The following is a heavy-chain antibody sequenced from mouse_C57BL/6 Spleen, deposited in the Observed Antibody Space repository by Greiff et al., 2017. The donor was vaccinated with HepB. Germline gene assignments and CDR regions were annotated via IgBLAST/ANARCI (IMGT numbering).Heavy chain of an antibody. D-gene: IGHD1-1*02. CDR1: GYTFTSYG. CDR3: ARYGDFGYFDY. V-gene: IGHV1-81*01. J-gene: IGHJ2*01. CDR2: IYPRSGNT. Sequence: QVQLQQSGAELARPGASVKLSCKASGYTFTSYGISWVKQRTGQGLEWIGEIYPRSGNTYYNEKFKGKATLTADKSSSTAYMELRRLTSEDSAVYVCARYGDFGYFDYWGQGTTLTVSS.